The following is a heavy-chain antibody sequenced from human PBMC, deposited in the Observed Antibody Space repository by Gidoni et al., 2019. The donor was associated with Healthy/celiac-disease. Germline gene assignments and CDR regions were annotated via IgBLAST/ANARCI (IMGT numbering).Heavy chain of an antibody. CDR3: AREGLYSSSWYAWFDP. CDR1: WASFSSNRAP. V-gene: IGHV6-1*01. CDR2: TYYRSKWYN. D-gene: IGHD6-13*01. J-gene: IGHJ5*02. Sequence: VQLPQSGPGLVTPSHTLSLTFTISWASFSSNRAPWNWIRQYPSRGLEWLGRTYYRSKWYNDYEVSVKSRITINPDTSKNQFSLQLNSVTPEDTAVYYCAREGLYSSSWYAWFDPWGQGTLVTVSS.